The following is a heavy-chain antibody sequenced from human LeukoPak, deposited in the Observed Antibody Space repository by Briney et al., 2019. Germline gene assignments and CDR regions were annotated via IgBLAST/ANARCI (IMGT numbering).Heavy chain of an antibody. CDR3: ARAPLFDWLPDY. CDR1: GYTFVSYA. D-gene: IGHD3-9*01. Sequence: GASVKVSCKASGYTFVSYAMHWVRQAPGQRLEWTGWINVGNGNTKYSQKFQGRVTITRDTSASTAYMELSSLRSEDTAVYYCARAPLFDWLPDYWGQGTLVTVSS. J-gene: IGHJ4*02. V-gene: IGHV1-3*01. CDR2: INVGNGNT.